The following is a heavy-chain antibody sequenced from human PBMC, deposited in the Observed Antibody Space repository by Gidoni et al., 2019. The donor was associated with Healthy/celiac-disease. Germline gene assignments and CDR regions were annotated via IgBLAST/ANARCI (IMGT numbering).Heavy chain of an antibody. D-gene: IGHD6-19*01. CDR3: ARGGSSGSTVPFDY. CDR1: GGTFSSYA. V-gene: IGHV1-69*06. CDR2: IIPIFGTA. Sequence: QVQLVQSGAEVKKPGSPVQVYSKSSGGTFSSYAISWVRQAPGQWLEWMGGIIPIFGTANYAQKFQGRVTITADKSTSTAYMELSSLRSEDTAVYYCARGGSSGSTVPFDYWGQGTLVTVSS. J-gene: IGHJ4*02.